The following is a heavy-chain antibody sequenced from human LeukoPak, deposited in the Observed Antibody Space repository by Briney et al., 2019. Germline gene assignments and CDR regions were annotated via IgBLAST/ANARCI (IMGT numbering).Heavy chain of an antibody. J-gene: IGHJ3*02. D-gene: IGHD3-16*01. V-gene: IGHV3-48*01. Sequence: PGGSLRLSCAASGFTFSSYSMNWVRQAPGKGLEWVSYITGHSSTIYYADSVKGRFTISRDNAKNSLYLQMNSLRAEDTAVYYCARDDHWGCAFDIWGQGTMVTVSS. CDR3: ARDDHWGCAFDI. CDR1: GFTFSSYS. CDR2: ITGHSSTI.